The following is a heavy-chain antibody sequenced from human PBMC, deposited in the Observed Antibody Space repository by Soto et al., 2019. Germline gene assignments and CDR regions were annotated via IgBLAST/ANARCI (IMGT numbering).Heavy chain of an antibody. Sequence: GGSLRLSCAASGFTFSSYAMSWVRQAPGKGLEWVSAISGSGGSTYYADSVKGRFTISRDNSKNTLYLQMNSLRAEDTAVYYCAKDRAIYCSSTSCLSPFDYWGQGTLVTVSS. CDR3: AKDRAIYCSSTSCLSPFDY. CDR2: ISGSGGST. CDR1: GFTFSSYA. J-gene: IGHJ4*02. V-gene: IGHV3-23*01. D-gene: IGHD2-2*01.